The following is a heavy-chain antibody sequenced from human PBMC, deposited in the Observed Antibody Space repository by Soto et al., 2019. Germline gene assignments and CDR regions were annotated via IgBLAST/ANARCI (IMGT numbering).Heavy chain of an antibody. D-gene: IGHD6-19*01. V-gene: IGHV3-23*01. CDR1: GFTFSSYA. J-gene: IGHJ3*02. Sequence: SLKLSCAASGFTFSSYAMCWVRQAPGKGLEWVSSISVSGDRTFYADSVKGRFTISRDNSRNTLHLQMNSLRAEDTAVYYCARMASLREWLVNAFDMWGQGTTVTVSS. CDR2: ISVSGDRT. CDR3: ARMASLREWLVNAFDM.